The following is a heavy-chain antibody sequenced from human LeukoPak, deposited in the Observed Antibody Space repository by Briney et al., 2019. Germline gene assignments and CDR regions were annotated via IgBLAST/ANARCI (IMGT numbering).Heavy chain of an antibody. D-gene: IGHD2-2*01. V-gene: IGHV3-30-3*01. CDR2: ISYDGSNK. CDR3: ARGYCSSTNCLPFDY. J-gene: IGHJ4*02. CDR1: GFTFSSYA. Sequence: PGRSLRLSCAASGFTFSSYAMHWVRQAPGEGLEWVAVISYDGSNKYYADSVKGRFTIPRDDSRSTLYLQMNSLRAEDTAVYYCARGYCSSTNCLPFDYWGQGTLVTVSS.